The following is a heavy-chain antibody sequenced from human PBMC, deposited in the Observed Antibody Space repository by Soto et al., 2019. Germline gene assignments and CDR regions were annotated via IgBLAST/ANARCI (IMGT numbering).Heavy chain of an antibody. V-gene: IGHV3-23*01. D-gene: IGHD2-15*01. CDR1: GFTSGKYA. Sequence: EVQLLESGGGLVQPGGSLTLTCIVSGFTSGKYAMSWVRQAPGKGLEWVSEIGGGGDYTNYADSVRGRFTMSRDNSKDTLYLHMSSLKGEETAVYYCAKGEVAANGRAYAFDIWGQGTVVTVSS. CDR2: IGGGGDYT. CDR3: AKGEVAANGRAYAFDI. J-gene: IGHJ3*02.